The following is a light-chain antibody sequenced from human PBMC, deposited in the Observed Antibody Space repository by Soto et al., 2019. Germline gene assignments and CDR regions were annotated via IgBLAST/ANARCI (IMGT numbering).Light chain of an antibody. CDR3: QQYVSSGT. CDR2: GAS. J-gene: IGKJ1*01. V-gene: IGKV3-20*01. Sequence: EIEMTQSPVTLNVSPGERATLSCRASQFVSSNLAWYQQKPGQAPRLLIYGASNRATGIPDRFSGSGSGTDFTLTISRLEPEDFAVYYCQQYVSSGTFGQGT. CDR1: QFVSSN.